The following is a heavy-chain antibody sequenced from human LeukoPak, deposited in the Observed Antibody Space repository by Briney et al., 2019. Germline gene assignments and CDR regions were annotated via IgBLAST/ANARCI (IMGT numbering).Heavy chain of an antibody. CDR2: INSDGSST. J-gene: IGHJ4*02. Sequence: GGSLRLSCAASGFTFSAYWIHWVRQAPGKGLVWVSRINSDGSSTNYADSVKGRFTISRDNAKNTLYLQMNSLRDEDTAVYYCASNYCSGGSCYFPYFDYWGQGTLVTVSS. V-gene: IGHV3-74*01. CDR1: GFTFSAYW. D-gene: IGHD2-15*01. CDR3: ASNYCSGGSCYFPYFDY.